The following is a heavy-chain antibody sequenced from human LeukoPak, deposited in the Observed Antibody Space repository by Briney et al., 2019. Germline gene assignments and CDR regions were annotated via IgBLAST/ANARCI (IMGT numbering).Heavy chain of an antibody. Sequence: GASVKVSCKASGYTFTSYYMHWVRQAPGQGLEWMGIINPSGGSTSYAQKFQGRVTMTRDTSTSTVYMELSSLRSEDTAVYYCAREAYSSGWQSREAFAPWPQGTLVTVSS. V-gene: IGHV1-46*01. CDR3: AREAYSSGWQSREAFAP. CDR2: INPSGGST. D-gene: IGHD6-19*01. J-gene: IGHJ5*02. CDR1: GYTFTSYY.